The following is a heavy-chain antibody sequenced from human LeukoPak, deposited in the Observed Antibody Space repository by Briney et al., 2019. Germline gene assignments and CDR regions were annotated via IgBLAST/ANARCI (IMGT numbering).Heavy chain of an antibody. CDR1: GGSVNNYY. J-gene: IGHJ4*02. V-gene: IGHV4-59*02. Sequence: SETLSLTCTVSGGSVNNYYWNWIRQPPGKGLDWIGYIYYGGSTNYNPSLKSRVTISVDTSKNQFSLKLSSVTAADTAVYYCARGTIGSYTYWGQGTLVTVSS. D-gene: IGHD3-10*01. CDR3: ARGTIGSYTY. CDR2: IYYGGST.